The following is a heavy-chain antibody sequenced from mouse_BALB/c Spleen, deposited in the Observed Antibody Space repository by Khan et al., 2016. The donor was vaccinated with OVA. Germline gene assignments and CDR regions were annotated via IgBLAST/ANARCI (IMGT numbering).Heavy chain of an antibody. CDR1: GFSLTNYG. J-gene: IGHJ4*01. V-gene: IGHV2-6*02. Sequence: VQLQESGPGLVAPSQSPSITCTVSGFSLTNYGVHWVRQPPGKGLEWLVVIWSDGSTNYNSVLKSRLSISKDNSKSQVFLKMNSLQTDDTAIYYCARWFDGYSSLYAMDYWGQGTSVTVSS. CDR2: IWSDGST. D-gene: IGHD2-3*01. CDR3: ARWFDGYSSLYAMDY.